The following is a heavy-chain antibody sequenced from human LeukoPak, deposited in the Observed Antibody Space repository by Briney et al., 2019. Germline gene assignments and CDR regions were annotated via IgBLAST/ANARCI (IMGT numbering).Heavy chain of an antibody. V-gene: IGHV4-59*01. Sequence: SETLSLTCTVCGGSINSYYWIWLRQPPGKGLVWIGYIYYSGRTNYNPSLESRVTISVDTSKNQFSLKLSSVTAADTAVYYCARAHVSSALFDYWGQGTLVTVSS. D-gene: IGHD3-3*01. CDR1: GGSINSYY. J-gene: IGHJ4*02. CDR3: ARAHVSSALFDY. CDR2: IYYSGRT.